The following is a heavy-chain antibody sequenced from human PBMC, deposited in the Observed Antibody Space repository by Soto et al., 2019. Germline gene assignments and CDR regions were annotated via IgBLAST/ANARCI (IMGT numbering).Heavy chain of an antibody. CDR1: GFTFYDYA. CDR2: ISWNSGSI. D-gene: IGHD6-19*01. Sequence: PGGSLRLSCAASGFTFYDYAMHWVRQAPGEGLEWVSGISWNSGSIGYADSVKGRFTISRDNAKNSLYLQMNSLRAEDTALYYCAKDIGSGWYTYYFDYWGQGTLVTVSS. J-gene: IGHJ4*02. V-gene: IGHV3-9*01. CDR3: AKDIGSGWYTYYFDY.